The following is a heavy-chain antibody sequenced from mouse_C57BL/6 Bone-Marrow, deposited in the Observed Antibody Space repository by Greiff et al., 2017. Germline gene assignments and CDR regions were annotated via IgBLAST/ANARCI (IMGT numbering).Heavy chain of an antibody. Sequence: DVMLVESGGGLVKPGGSLKLSCAASGFTFSSYAMSWVRQTPEKRLEWVATISDGGSYTYYPDNVKGRFTISRDNAKNNLYLQRSHLKSEDTAMYYCARVPDSSGPAYWGQGTLVTVSA. CDR1: GFTFSSYA. CDR3: ARVPDSSGPAY. V-gene: IGHV5-4*03. CDR2: ISDGGSYT. J-gene: IGHJ3*01. D-gene: IGHD3-2*02.